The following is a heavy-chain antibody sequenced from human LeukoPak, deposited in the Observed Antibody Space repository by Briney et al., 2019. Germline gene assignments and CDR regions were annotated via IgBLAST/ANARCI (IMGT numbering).Heavy chain of an antibody. D-gene: IGHD3-16*01. CDR1: GGYISTSNYY. Sequence: PSETLSLTCSVSGGYISTSNYYWGWIRQPPGKGLEWIGTICYSGRTYYNPSLQSRVTISLDTSQNQLSLQARSVTVVDTAVYYCARFFYYDASLPPYWGQGTLVTVSS. CDR2: ICYSGRT. CDR3: ARFFYYDASLPPY. V-gene: IGHV4-39*01. J-gene: IGHJ4*02.